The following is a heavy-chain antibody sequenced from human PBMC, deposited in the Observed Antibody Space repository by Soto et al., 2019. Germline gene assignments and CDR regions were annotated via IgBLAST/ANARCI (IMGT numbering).Heavy chain of an antibody. J-gene: IGHJ6*03. CDR2: IYSGGST. CDR3: AREWVMDDFWPYYMDV. D-gene: IGHD3-3*01. Sequence: GGSLRLSCAASGFTVSSNYMSWVRQAPGKGLEWVSVIYSGGSTYYADSVKGRFTISRDNSKNTLYLQMNSLRAEDTAVYYCAREWVMDDFWPYYMDVWGKGTTVTVSS. V-gene: IGHV3-66*01. CDR1: GFTVSSNY.